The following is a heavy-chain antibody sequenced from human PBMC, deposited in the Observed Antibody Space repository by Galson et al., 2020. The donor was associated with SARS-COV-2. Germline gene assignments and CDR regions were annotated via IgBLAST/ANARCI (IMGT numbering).Heavy chain of an antibody. CDR2: TWYDGSNK. Sequence: GGSLRLSCAASGFTFSSYGMHWVRQAPGKGLEWVAVTWYDGSNKYYADSVKGRFTISRDNSKNTLYLQMNSLSAEDTAVYFCAREGAVGATTGLDYWGQGTLVTVSS. D-gene: IGHD1-26*01. J-gene: IGHJ4*02. CDR3: AREGAVGATTGLDY. CDR1: GFTFSSYG. V-gene: IGHV3-33*01.